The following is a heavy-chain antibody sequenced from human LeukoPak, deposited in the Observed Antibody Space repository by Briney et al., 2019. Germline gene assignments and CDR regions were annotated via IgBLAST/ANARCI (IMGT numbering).Heavy chain of an antibody. V-gene: IGHV3-74*01. CDR1: GFTFSSYW. CDR3: AKGLMGATPYYFDY. D-gene: IGHD1-26*01. CDR2: INTNGSST. Sequence: PGGSLRLSCAASGFTFSSYWMLWVRQAPGKGLVWVSRINTNGSSTTYADSVKGRFTISRDNAKNTLYLQMNSLRADDTAVYYCAKGLMGATPYYFDYWGQGTLVTVSS. J-gene: IGHJ4*02.